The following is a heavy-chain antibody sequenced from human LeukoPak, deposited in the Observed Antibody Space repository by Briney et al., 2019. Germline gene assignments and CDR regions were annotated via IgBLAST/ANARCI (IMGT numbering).Heavy chain of an antibody. CDR2: MNPNRGNT. Sequence: GASVKVSCKASGYTFTSYDINCVRQAPGQGLEWMGWMNPNRGNTGYAQNFQGRVTMTRNTSISTAYMELSSLRSEDTAVYYCARGGRGYYYYYMDVWGKGTTVTVSS. J-gene: IGHJ6*03. D-gene: IGHD1-26*01. CDR3: ARGGRGYYYYYMDV. CDR1: GYTFTSYD. V-gene: IGHV1-8*01.